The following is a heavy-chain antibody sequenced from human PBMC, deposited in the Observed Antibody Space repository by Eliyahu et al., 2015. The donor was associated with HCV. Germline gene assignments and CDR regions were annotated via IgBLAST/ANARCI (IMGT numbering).Heavy chain of an antibody. CDR2: IYHTGST. Sequence: QLHLQESGPGLVKPSETLSLTCTVSGGSINNNNFYWGWIRQPPGRGLEWIGNIYHTGSTYYNPSLQSRVAISVDTSKKQFSVRLTSVTAADTAVYYCARRGGTQSTYFDSWGQGTLVTVSS. CDR1: GGSINNNNFY. V-gene: IGHV4-39*01. CDR3: ARRGGTQSTYFDS. D-gene: IGHD3-16*01. J-gene: IGHJ4*02.